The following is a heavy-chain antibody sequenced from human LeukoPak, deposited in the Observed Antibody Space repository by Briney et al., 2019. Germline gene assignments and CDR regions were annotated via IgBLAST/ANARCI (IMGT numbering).Heavy chain of an antibody. CDR3: ASGGIYYGAAFDF. CDR1: GFTFDDYG. V-gene: IGHV3-20*04. CDR2: INWNGGST. J-gene: IGHJ4*02. D-gene: IGHD1-26*01. Sequence: GGSLRLSCAASGFTFDDYGMSWVRHAPGKGLEWVSGINWNGGSTGYADSLKGRFTISRDNAKSSLYLQMNSLRAEDTALYYCASGGIYYGAAFDFWGQGTLVTVSS.